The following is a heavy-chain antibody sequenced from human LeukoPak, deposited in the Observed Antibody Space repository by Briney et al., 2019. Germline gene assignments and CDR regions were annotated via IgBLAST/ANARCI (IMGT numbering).Heavy chain of an antibody. CDR2: IYYSGST. J-gene: IGHJ4*02. V-gene: IGHV4-59*08. Sequence: PSETLSLTCTVSGGSISSYYWSWIRQPPGKGLEWIGYIYYSGSTNYNPSLKSRVTISVATSKNQFSLKLSSVTAADTAVYYWARHHSSSWDFDYWGQGTLVTVSS. D-gene: IGHD6-13*01. CDR3: ARHHSSSWDFDY. CDR1: GGSISSYY.